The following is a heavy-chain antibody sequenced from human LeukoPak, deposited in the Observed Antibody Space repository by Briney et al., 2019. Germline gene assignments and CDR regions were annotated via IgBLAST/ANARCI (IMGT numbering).Heavy chain of an antibody. Sequence: GGSLRLSCAASGSTVSSNYMSWVRQAPGKGLEWVSVIYSGGSTYYADSVKGRFTISRDNSKDTLYLQMNSLRAEDTAVYYCARQFSSGWYYFDYWGQGTLVTVSS. CDR1: GSTVSSNY. V-gene: IGHV3-66*04. J-gene: IGHJ4*02. CDR2: IYSGGST. D-gene: IGHD6-19*01. CDR3: ARQFSSGWYYFDY.